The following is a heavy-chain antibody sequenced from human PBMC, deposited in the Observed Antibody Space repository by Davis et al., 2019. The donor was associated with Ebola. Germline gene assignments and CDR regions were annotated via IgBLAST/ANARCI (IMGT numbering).Heavy chain of an antibody. D-gene: IGHD3-16*02. Sequence: SETLSLTCTVSGGSIISSSSYWGWIRQPPRKGLEWIGSIYYSGITYYNPSLKSRVTISVDTSKNQFSLKLRSVTAADTAVYYCARNRRLGELSSLGYFDLWGRGTLVTVSS. J-gene: IGHJ2*01. CDR1: GGSIISSSSY. V-gene: IGHV4-39*01. CDR3: ARNRRLGELSSLGYFDL. CDR2: IYYSGIT.